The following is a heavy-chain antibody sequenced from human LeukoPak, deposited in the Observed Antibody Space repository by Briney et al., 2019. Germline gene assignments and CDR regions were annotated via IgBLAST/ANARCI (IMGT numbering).Heavy chain of an antibody. D-gene: IGHD4-11*01. Sequence: PGGSLRLSCAASGFIFEDYAMHWVRQAPGKGLEWVAVISYDGSNKYYADSVKGRFTISRDNSKNTLYLQMNSLRAEDTAVYYCASLLTVSYGMDVWGQGTTVTVSS. V-gene: IGHV3-30*04. CDR2: ISYDGSNK. J-gene: IGHJ6*02. CDR3: ASLLTVSYGMDV. CDR1: GFIFEDYA.